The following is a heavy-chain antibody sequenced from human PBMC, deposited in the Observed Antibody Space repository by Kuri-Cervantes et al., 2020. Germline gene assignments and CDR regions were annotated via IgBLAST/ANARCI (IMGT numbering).Heavy chain of an antibody. J-gene: IGHJ4*02. CDR3: ARSQDYNFWRAGAAFDY. D-gene: IGHD3-3*01. CDR1: GGSISSYY. Sequence: SETLSLTCSVSGGSISSYYWSWIRQSPGKGLEWIGYIYYSGGTTYNPSLKSRVTIAVDTSKNQFSLKLSSVTAADTAVYYCARSQDYNFWRAGAAFDYWGQGTLVTVSS. V-gene: IGHV4-59*08. CDR2: IYYSGGT.